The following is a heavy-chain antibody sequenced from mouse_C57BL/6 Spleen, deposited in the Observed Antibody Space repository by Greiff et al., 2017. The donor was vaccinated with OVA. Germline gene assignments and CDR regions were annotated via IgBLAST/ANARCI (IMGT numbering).Heavy chain of an antibody. D-gene: IGHD1-1*01. J-gene: IGHJ2*01. CDR3: ARSVTTVVADY. CDR2: INPNNGGT. Sequence: EVKLQQSGPELVKPGASVKISCKASGYTFTDYYMNWVKQSHGKSLEWIGDINPNNGGTSYNQKFKGKATLTVDKSSSIAYMELRSLTSEDSAVYYCARSVTTVVADYWGQGTTLTVSS. CDR1: GYTFTDYY. V-gene: IGHV1-26*01.